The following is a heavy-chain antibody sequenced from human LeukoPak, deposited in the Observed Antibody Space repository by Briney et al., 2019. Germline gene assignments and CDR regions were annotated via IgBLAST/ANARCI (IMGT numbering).Heavy chain of an antibody. CDR1: GFTFSSYA. J-gene: IGHJ4*02. V-gene: IGHV3-30-3*01. Sequence: GGSLRLSCAASGFTFSSYAMHWVRQAPGKGLEWVAVISYDGSNKYYADSVKGRFTISRDNSKNTLYLQMNSLRAEDTAVYYCARGYFWSGSSDYWGQGTLVTVSS. CDR3: ARGYFWSGSSDY. D-gene: IGHD3-3*01. CDR2: ISYDGSNK.